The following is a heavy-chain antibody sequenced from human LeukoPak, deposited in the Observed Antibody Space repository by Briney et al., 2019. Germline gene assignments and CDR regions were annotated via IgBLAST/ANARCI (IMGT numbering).Heavy chain of an antibody. CDR3: ARDPYNGNYGDSYYYYMDV. Sequence: PGGSLRLSCAASGFTFSTYNMNWVRQTPGKGLERVSSITSSSAYTFYADSVRGRFTISRDNAKSSLYLQMNSLRADDTAIYYCARDPYNGNYGDSYYYYMDVWGKGTTVTISS. J-gene: IGHJ6*03. V-gene: IGHV3-21*01. D-gene: IGHD1-26*01. CDR1: GFTFSTYN. CDR2: ITSSSAYT.